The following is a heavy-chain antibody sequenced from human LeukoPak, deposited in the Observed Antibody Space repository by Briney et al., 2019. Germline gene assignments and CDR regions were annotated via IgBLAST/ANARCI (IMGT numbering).Heavy chain of an antibody. D-gene: IGHD6-13*01. CDR3: ARGGSSSWYEAFDI. Sequence: SETLSLTCTVSGGSISSYYWSWIRQPPGKGLEWIGYIYYSGSTNYNPSLKSRVTISVDTSKNQFSLKLSSVTAADTAVCYCARGGSSSWYEAFDIWGQGTMVTVSS. V-gene: IGHV4-59*01. CDR2: IYYSGST. CDR1: GGSISSYY. J-gene: IGHJ3*02.